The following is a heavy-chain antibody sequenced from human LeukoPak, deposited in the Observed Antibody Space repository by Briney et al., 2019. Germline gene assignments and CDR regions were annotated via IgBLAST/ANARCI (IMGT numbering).Heavy chain of an antibody. Sequence: SETLSLTCTVSGGSISSYYWGWIRQPPGKGLEWIAIIHYTGSTYYNPSLKSRLSISLDTSKNQFSLKVRSVVAADTAEYYCARASRMVRGVFSAFDYWGQGTLVTVSS. CDR3: ARASRMVRGVFSAFDY. D-gene: IGHD3-10*01. J-gene: IGHJ4*02. CDR2: IHYTGST. V-gene: IGHV4-39*07. CDR1: GGSISSYY.